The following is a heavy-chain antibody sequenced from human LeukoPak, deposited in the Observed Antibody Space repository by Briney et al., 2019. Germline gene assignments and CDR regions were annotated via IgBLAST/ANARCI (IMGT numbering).Heavy chain of an antibody. CDR1: GGSISSYY. CDR2: IYYSGST. CDR3: ARHFAFSYYYMDV. V-gene: IGHV4-59*08. Sequence: SETLSLTCTVSGGSISSYYWSWIRQPPGKGLKWIGYIYYSGSTNYNPSLKSRVTISVDTSKNQFSLKLSSVTAADTAVYYCARHFAFSYYYMDVWGKGTTVTVPS. J-gene: IGHJ6*03.